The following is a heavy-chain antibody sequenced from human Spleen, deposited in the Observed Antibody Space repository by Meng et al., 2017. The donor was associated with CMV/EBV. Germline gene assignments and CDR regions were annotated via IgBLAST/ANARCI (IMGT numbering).Heavy chain of an antibody. V-gene: IGHV3-30-3*01. CDR1: GFTFDKFA. J-gene: IGHJ1*01. Sequence: GESLKISCAASGFTFDKFAMSWIRQAPGKGLEWVAGISYDGGNKNYPDSVKGRFTISRDNSKNTLYLQMNSLRVEDSAMYYCARDLRPRIAAEKYSRHWGQGTLVTVSS. D-gene: IGHD6-13*01. CDR3: ARDLRPRIAAEKYSRH. CDR2: ISYDGGNK.